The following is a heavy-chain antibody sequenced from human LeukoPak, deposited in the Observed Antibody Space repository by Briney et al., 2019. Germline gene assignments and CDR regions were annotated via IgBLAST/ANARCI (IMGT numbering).Heavy chain of an antibody. CDR2: IYPGESDT. J-gene: IGHJ5*02. Sequence: GESLKISCKGSGYSFTSYWIGWVRQMPGKGLEWMGIIYPGESDTRYSPSFQGQVTISADKSISTAYLQRSSLKASDTAMYYCARVLAARGDGWFDPWGQGTLVTVSS. CDR3: ARVLAARGDGWFDP. V-gene: IGHV5-51*01. D-gene: IGHD6-6*01. CDR1: GYSFTSYW.